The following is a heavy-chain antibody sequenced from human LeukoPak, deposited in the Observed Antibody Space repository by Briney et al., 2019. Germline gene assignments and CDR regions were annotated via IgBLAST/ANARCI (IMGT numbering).Heavy chain of an antibody. V-gene: IGHV3-23*01. J-gene: IGHJ4*02. Sequence: GGSLRLSCAASGFTFSSYAISWARQAPAKGLEWVSAISGSGGSTYYADSVKGRFTISRDNSKNTLYLQMNSLRAEDTAVYYCAKAYYGNSHFDYWGQGTLVTVSS. D-gene: IGHD4-11*01. CDR1: GFTFSSYA. CDR2: ISGSGGST. CDR3: AKAYYGNSHFDY.